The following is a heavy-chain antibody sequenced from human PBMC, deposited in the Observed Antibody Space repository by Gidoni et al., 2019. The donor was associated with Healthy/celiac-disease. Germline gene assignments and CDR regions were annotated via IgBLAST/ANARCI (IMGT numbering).Heavy chain of an antibody. CDR2: INHSGST. V-gene: IGHV4-34*01. Sequence: QVQLQQWGAGLLKTSETLSLTCAVYGGSFRGYYWSWIRQPPGKGLEWIGEINHSGSTNYNPSLKSRVSRSVDTSKNQVSLKLSSVTAADTAVYYCASGSWGTIFGVPFDPWGQGTLVTVSS. CDR1: GGSFRGYY. J-gene: IGHJ5*02. D-gene: IGHD3-3*01. CDR3: ASGSWGTIFGVPFDP.